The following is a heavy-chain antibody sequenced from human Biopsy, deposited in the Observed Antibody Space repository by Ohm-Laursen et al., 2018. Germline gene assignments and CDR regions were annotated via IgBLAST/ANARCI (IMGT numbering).Heavy chain of an antibody. CDR1: GGSISSGGFY. CDR3: ARGDYFDSNGYFWFDP. Sequence: LSLTCTVSGGSISSGGFYWSWVRPRPGEGLGWVGDIFNSANTYYNPSLKNLITISGDTSKNQFSLKLNSVTAADTAVYYCARGDYFDSNGYFWFDPWGQGTLVTVSS. CDR2: IFNSANT. D-gene: IGHD3-22*01. V-gene: IGHV4-31*01. J-gene: IGHJ5*02.